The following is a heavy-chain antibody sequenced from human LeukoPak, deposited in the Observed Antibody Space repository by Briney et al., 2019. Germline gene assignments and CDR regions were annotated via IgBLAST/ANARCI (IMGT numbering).Heavy chain of an antibody. CDR1: GFTFSSYA. CDR2: ISGSGSST. V-gene: IGHV3-23*01. CDR3: AKDGIAARPLNWFDT. Sequence: GGSLRLSCAASGFTFSSYAMSWVRPAPGKGLQWVSAISGSGSSTYYAASVKGRFTISGDKSKNTLYLQMNSLRAEDTAVYYCAKDGIAARPLNWFDTWGQGTLVTVSS. D-gene: IGHD6-6*01. J-gene: IGHJ5*02.